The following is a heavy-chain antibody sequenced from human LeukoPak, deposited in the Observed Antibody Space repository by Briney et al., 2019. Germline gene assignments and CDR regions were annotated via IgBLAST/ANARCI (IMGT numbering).Heavy chain of an antibody. CDR1: GXSISSHY. CDR3: ARGGYNWKFDY. V-gene: IGHV4-59*11. CDR2: IYYSGST. J-gene: IGHJ4*02. D-gene: IGHD1-20*01. Sequence: SETLSLTCSVSGXSISSHYWSWIRQPPGKGLEWIAYIYYSGSTKYNPYLKSRVTISVDTSKIQFSLKLSSVTAADTAVYYCARGGYNWKFDYWGQGTLVTVS.